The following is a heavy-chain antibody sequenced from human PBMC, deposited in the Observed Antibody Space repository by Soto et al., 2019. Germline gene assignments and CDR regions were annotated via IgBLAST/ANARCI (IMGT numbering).Heavy chain of an antibody. D-gene: IGHD3-10*01. CDR1: GGIFSTYA. CDR2: IIPLFGTP. CDR3: ARDRDDYGSGNYYNRIDF. Sequence: QVQLVQSGAEVKKPGSSVKVSCQASGGIFSTYAISWLRQAPGQGLAWMGGIIPLFGTPNYAQRLQGRVTITADESTSTAYMELSRLRSEDTAVYYCARDRDDYGSGNYYNRIDFWGQGTLVTVSS. J-gene: IGHJ4*02. V-gene: IGHV1-69*01.